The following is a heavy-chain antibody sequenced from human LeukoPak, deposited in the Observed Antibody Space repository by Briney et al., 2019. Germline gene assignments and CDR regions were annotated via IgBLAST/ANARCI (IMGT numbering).Heavy chain of an antibody. J-gene: IGHJ4*02. CDR3: AKGHPNYYDNSGYDY. CDR1: GFPLGSYA. D-gene: IGHD3-22*01. Sequence: TGESLRLSCAASGFPLGSYAMSWVRQAPGKGLEWVSTVSGTGETTYYADSVKGRFNISRDNSKNTLYLQMNSLRPDDTAIYYCAKGHPNYYDNSGYDYWGQGTLDTVSS. CDR2: VSGTGETT. V-gene: IGHV3-23*01.